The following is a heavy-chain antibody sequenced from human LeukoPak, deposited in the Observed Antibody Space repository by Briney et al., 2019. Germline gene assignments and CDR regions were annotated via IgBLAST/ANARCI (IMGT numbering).Heavy chain of an antibody. CDR2: IYYSGST. CDR3: ARDHYYYDSSASGGVDY. J-gene: IGHJ4*02. D-gene: IGHD3-22*01. Sequence: SPSETLSLTCTVSGGSISSSSYYWGWIRQPPGKGLEWIGSIYYSGSTYYNPSLKSRVTISVDTSKNQFSLKLSSVTAADTAVYYCARDHYYYDSSASGGVDYWGQGTLVTVSS. CDR1: GGSISSSSYY. V-gene: IGHV4-39*07.